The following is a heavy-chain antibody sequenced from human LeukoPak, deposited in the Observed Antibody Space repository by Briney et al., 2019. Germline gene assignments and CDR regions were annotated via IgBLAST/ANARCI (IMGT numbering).Heavy chain of an antibody. J-gene: IGHJ6*04. CDR3: ARDRPPSRLYGSGSNYYYYYYGMDV. V-gene: IGHV4-30-4*01. Sequence: SETLSLTCTVSGGSISSGDYYWSWIRQPPGKGLEWIGYMYYSGSTYYNPSLKSRVTISVDTSKNQFSLKLSSVTAADTAVYYCARDRPPSRLYGSGSNYYYYYYGMDVWGKGTTVTVSS. CDR2: MYYSGST. D-gene: IGHD3-10*01. CDR1: GGSISSGDYY.